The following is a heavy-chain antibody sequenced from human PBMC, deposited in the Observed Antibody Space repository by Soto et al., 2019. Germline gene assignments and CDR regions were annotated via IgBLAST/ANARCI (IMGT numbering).Heavy chain of an antibody. Sequence: VKVRCKTCVERFNTYGLSWVRQAPGQGLEWLGWISGYNGYTTYAQKLQGRVTMTTDTSTTTVYLDLRSLRSDDTAVYYCARKWKGYYVPAYWGQGTLVPVSS. CDR3: ARKWKGYYVPAY. J-gene: IGHJ4*02. CDR1: VERFNTYG. V-gene: IGHV1-18*01. D-gene: IGHD3-10*02. CDR2: ISGYNGYT.